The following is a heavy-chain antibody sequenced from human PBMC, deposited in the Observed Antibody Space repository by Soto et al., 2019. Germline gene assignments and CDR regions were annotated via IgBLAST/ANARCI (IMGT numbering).Heavy chain of an antibody. CDR1: GFTFNDYS. D-gene: IGHD3-10*01. J-gene: IGHJ6*02. CDR2: ISSSGTYI. V-gene: IGHV3-21*01. Sequence: WGSLRLSCEASGFTFNDYSMDWVRQAPEKGLEWVGAISSSGTYIYYADSVKGRFAISRDNANNVMYLQMDTLRAEDTAVYYCVRAGHVFDVRYYGMDXWGQGTTVTVS. CDR3: VRAGHVFDVRYYGMDX.